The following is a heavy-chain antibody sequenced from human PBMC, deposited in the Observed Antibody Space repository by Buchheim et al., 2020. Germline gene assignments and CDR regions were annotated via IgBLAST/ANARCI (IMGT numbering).Heavy chain of an antibody. V-gene: IGHV3-30*18. CDR1: GFTFSSYG. CDR2: ISYVGSNK. D-gene: IGHD3-16*02. J-gene: IGHJ4*02. Sequence: QVQLVESGGGVIQPGRSLRLSCAASGFTFSSYGMHWVRQAPGKGLEWVAVISYVGSNKYYADSVKGRFTISRDNSKNTLYLQMNSLRAEDTAVYYCAKDSRMITFGGVIGLFDYWGQGTL. CDR3: AKDSRMITFGGVIGLFDY.